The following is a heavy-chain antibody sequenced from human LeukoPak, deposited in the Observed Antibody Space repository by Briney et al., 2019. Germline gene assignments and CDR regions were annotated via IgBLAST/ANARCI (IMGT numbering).Heavy chain of an antibody. J-gene: IGHJ4*02. Sequence: GGSLRLSCAGSGFTFSDYYMSWIRQAPGKGLEWVSYISSSSSTIYYADSVKGRFTISRDNAKNSLYLQMNSLRDEDTAVYYCAREYLGKRGYSYGYPEDYFDYWGQGTLVTVSS. CDR2: ISSSSSTI. D-gene: IGHD5-18*01. CDR1: GFTFSDYY. V-gene: IGHV3-11*04. CDR3: AREYLGKRGYSYGYPEDYFDY.